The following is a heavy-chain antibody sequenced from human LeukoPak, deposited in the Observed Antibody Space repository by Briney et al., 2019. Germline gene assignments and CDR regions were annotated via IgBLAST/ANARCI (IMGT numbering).Heavy chain of an antibody. CDR2: IKQDGSEK. D-gene: IGHD3-22*01. CDR3: ARDYDTSGYAIFDY. CDR1: GFTFSNYW. J-gene: IGHJ4*02. V-gene: IGHV3-7*01. Sequence: GGSLRLSCAASGFTFSNYWMTWVRQAPGKGLEWVANIKQDGSEKYYVDSVKGRFTISRDNAKNSLYLQMTSLRAEDTAVYCCARDYDTSGYAIFDYWGQGTPVTVSS.